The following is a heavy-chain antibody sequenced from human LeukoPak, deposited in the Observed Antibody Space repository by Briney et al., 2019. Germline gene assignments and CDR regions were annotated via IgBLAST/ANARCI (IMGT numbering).Heavy chain of an antibody. CDR2: SISTGSYI. CDR3: ARDYGGYCSSTSCYLGWLDV. D-gene: IGHD2-2*03. CDR1: GFCFSSEA. Sequence: GVSLRLSCAGSGFCFSSEAVKRVRKAPRKGMERGSSSISTGSYIQYADSVKGRFTITRDNAKNSLYLQMNSLRAEDTAVYLCARDYGGYCSSTSCYLGWLDVWGQGTLVTVSS. J-gene: IGHJ5*02. V-gene: IGHV3-21*01.